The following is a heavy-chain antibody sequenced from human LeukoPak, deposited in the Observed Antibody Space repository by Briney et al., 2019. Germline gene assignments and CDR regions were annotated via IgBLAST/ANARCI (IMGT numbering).Heavy chain of an antibody. CDR1: GFTVSTSY. CDR3: ATASYSGWTASHDY. CDR2: IYSDGNK. J-gene: IGHJ4*02. Sequence: PGGSLRLSCAASGFTVSTSYMSWVRQAPGKGLEWVSVIYSDGNKYYVDSVKGRFTISRDNSENTLYLQMNSLRAEDTAVYYCATASYSGWTASHDYWGQGTLVTVSS. V-gene: IGHV3-66*01. D-gene: IGHD6-25*01.